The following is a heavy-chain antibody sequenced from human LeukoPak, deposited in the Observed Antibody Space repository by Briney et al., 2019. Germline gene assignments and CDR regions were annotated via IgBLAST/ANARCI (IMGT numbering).Heavy chain of an antibody. CDR1: GYTFTDYY. CDR3: ARTSHLYYFDY. V-gene: IGHV1-2*04. J-gene: IGHJ4*02. Sequence: ASVKVSCKASGYTFTDYYMHWVRQAPGQGLEWMGWINPNSGGTNYAQKFQGWVTMTRDTSISTAYMELSRLRSDDTAVYYCARTSHLYYFDYWGQGTLVTVSS. CDR2: INPNSGGT. D-gene: IGHD2-2*01.